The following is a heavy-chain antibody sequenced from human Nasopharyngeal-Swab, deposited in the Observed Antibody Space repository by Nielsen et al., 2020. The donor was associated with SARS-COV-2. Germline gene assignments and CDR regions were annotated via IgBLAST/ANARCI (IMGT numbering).Heavy chain of an antibody. D-gene: IGHD1-26*01. CDR3: AREAEWELLGNAFDI. J-gene: IGHJ3*02. V-gene: IGHV3-30-3*01. CDR2: ISSDGDNK. Sequence: GESLKISCAASGFTLSNYAMHWVRQPPGKGLAWVAVISSDGDNKYYADSVKGRFTFSRDNSKNTLYLQMNSLRAEDTAVYYCAREAEWELLGNAFDIWGQETMVTVSS. CDR1: GFTLSNYA.